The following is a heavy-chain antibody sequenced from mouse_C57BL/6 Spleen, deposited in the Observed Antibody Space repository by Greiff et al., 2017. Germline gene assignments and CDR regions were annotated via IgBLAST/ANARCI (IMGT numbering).Heavy chain of an antibody. CDR1: GYTFTSYW. D-gene: IGHD1-1*01. V-gene: IGHV1-7*01. J-gene: IGHJ3*01. Sequence: VQLQQSGAELVKPGASVKLSCKASGYTFTSYWMHWVKQRPGQGLEWIGYINPSSGYTKYNQKFKDKATLTADKSSNTAYMQLSRLTYEDSAVYYCTSEPSITPWFAYWGQGTLVTVSA. CDR2: INPSSGYT. CDR3: TSEPSITPWFAY.